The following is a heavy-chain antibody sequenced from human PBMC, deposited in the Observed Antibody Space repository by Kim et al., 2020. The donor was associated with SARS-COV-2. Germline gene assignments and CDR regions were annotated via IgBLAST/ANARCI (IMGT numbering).Heavy chain of an antibody. Sequence: SVKVSCKASGGTFSSYAISWVRQAPGQGLEWMGGIIPIFGTANYAQKFQGRVTITADESTSTAYMELRSLRSEDTAVYYCARVTPPRGGYYLTGWFDPWGQGTLVTVSS. D-gene: IGHD3-22*01. CDR2: IIPIFGTA. J-gene: IGHJ5*02. CDR1: GGTFSSYA. V-gene: IGHV1-69*01. CDR3: ARVTPPRGGYYLTGWFDP.